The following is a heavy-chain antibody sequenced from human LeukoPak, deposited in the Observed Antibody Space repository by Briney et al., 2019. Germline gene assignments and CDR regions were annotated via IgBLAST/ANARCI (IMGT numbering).Heavy chain of an antibody. CDR2: IIPIFGIA. J-gene: IGHJ5*02. CDR1: GGTFSSYA. CDR3: ARSSSGFDFNNWFDP. Sequence: GASVKVSCKASGGTFSSYAISWVRQAPGQELEWMGRIIPIFGIANYAQKFQGRVTITADKSTSTAYMELSSLRSEDTAVYYCARSSSGFDFNNWFDPWGQGTLVTVSS. V-gene: IGHV1-69*04. D-gene: IGHD5-12*01.